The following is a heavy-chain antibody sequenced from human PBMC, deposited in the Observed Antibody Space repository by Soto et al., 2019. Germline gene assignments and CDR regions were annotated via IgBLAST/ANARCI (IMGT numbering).Heavy chain of an antibody. CDR3: AKSTGGTANGMGV. V-gene: IGHV3-64*01. CDR2: ITSNGGNT. D-gene: IGHD2-8*02. CDR1: GFTFSSYA. Sequence: GGSLRLSCAASGFTFSSYAMHWVRQAPGKGLEYVSAITSNGGNTDYASSVKGRFTISRDNSKNTLYLQMGSLRAEDTALYYCAKSTGGTANGMGVWGQGTTVTVSS. J-gene: IGHJ6*02.